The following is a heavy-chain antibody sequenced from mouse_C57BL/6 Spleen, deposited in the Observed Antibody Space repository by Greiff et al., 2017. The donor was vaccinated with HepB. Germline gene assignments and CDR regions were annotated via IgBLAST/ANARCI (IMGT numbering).Heavy chain of an antibody. CDR2: ISRGSSTI. Sequence: VMLVESGGGLVKPGGSLKLSCAASGFPFRDYGMHWVRQAPEKGLEWVAYISRGSSTIYYADTVKGRFTISRDNAKNTLFLQRTSLRSEDTAMYYCARRGYYYSSSYDAMDYWGQGTSVTVSS. J-gene: IGHJ4*01. V-gene: IGHV5-17*01. CDR1: GFPFRDYG. D-gene: IGHD1-1*01. CDR3: ARRGYYYSSSYDAMDY.